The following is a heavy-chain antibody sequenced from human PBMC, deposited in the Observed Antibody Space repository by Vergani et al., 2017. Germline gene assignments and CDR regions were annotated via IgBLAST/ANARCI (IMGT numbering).Heavy chain of an antibody. CDR2: IYYSGST. V-gene: IGHV4-39*01. Sequence: QLQLQESGPGLVKPSATLSLTCSVSGASIRSSNYYWGWIRQPPGKGLEWIACIYYSGSTYYNLSLKSRVTISVDTSKNQFSLKLSSVTAADTAVYFCARHSTVEWLVKLGWIDPWGQGILVTVSS. D-gene: IGHD6-19*01. J-gene: IGHJ5*02. CDR3: ARHSTVEWLVKLGWIDP. CDR1: GASIRSSNYY.